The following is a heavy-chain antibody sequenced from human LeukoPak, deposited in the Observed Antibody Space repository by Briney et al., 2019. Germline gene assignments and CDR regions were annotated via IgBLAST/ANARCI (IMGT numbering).Heavy chain of an antibody. CDR1: GFTFSSYN. CDR3: ASGPRSYYYYYYYMDV. J-gene: IGHJ6*03. Sequence: GGSLRLSCEVSGFTFSSYNMNWVRQAPGKGLEWVANIKQDGSEKYYVDSVKGRFTISRDNAKNSLYLQMNSLRAEDTAVYYCASGPRSYYYYYYYMDVWGKGTTVTVSS. V-gene: IGHV3-7*01. CDR2: IKQDGSEK.